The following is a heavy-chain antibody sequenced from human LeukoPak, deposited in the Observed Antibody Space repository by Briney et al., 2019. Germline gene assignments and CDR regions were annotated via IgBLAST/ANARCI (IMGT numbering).Heavy chain of an antibody. J-gene: IGHJ5*01. CDR2: IYYSGST. Sequence: SETLSLTCTVSGGSVSSYYWSWIRQPPGKGLEWIGYIYYSGSTNYNPSLKSRVTISVDTSKNQFSLKLSSVTAADTAVYYCARARWFDYWGQGTLVTVSS. CDR3: ARARWFDY. V-gene: IGHV4-59*02. CDR1: GGSVSSYY.